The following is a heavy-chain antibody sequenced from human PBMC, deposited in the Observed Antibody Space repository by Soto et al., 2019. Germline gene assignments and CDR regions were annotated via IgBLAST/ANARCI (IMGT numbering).Heavy chain of an antibody. V-gene: IGHV1-18*01. J-gene: IGHJ4*02. CDR3: ARYCSGGSCHRGVPDY. CDR2: INTYNGAT. D-gene: IGHD2-15*01. CDR1: GYTRSSYG. Sequence: QVQLVQSGAEVKKPGASVKVSCQASGYTRSSYGISWVRQAPGQGLEWMGWINTYNGATNYAQNLQGRVTMTRDSSTNTAYMELRRLTSDDTAVYFCARYCSGGSCHRGVPDYWGQGTLVTVSS.